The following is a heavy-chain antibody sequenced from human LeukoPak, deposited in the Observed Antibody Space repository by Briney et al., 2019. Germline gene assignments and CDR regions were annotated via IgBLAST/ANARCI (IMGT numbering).Heavy chain of an antibody. J-gene: IGHJ4*02. CDR2: IYYTGST. V-gene: IGHV4-59*02. Sequence: SETLSLTCTVSGGSVSDYYWSWIRQSPGKGLEWIGYIYYTGSTSYNPSLRSRVTMSADTSKNQFSLKLSSVTAADTAVYYCAIPGVSDYWGQGTLVTVSS. CDR1: GGSVSDYY. CDR3: AIPGVSDY.